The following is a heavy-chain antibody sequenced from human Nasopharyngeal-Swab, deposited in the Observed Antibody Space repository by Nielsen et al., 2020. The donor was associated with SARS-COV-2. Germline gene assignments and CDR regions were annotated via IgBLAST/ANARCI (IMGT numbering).Heavy chain of an antibody. V-gene: IGHV4-31*03. Sequence: SETLSLTCTVSGGSISSGGYYWSWIRQHPGKGLEWIGYIYYSGSTYYNPSLKSRVTISVDTSKNQFSLKLSSVTAADTAVYYCARRYYYDSSGYYLAAFDIWGQGTMVTVSS. J-gene: IGHJ3*02. CDR3: ARRYYYDSSGYYLAAFDI. D-gene: IGHD3-22*01. CDR1: GGSISSGGYY. CDR2: IYYSGST.